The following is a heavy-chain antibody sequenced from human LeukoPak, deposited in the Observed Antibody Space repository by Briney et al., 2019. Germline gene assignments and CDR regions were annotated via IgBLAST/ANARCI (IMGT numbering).Heavy chain of an antibody. CDR2: INHSGST. J-gene: IGHJ6*02. CDR1: GGSFSGYY. Sequence: SETLSLTCAVYGGSFSGYYWSWIRQPPGKGLEWIGEINHSGSTNYNPSLKSRVTISVDTSKNQFSLKLSSVTAADTAVYYCARHPPQWVRAYYYGMDVWGQGTTVTVSS. CDR3: ARHPPQWVRAYYYGMDV. V-gene: IGHV4-34*01. D-gene: IGHD5-12*01.